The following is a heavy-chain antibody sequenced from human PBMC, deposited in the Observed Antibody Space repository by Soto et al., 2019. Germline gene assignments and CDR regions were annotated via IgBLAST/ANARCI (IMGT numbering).Heavy chain of an antibody. CDR2: IWYDGSNK. V-gene: IGHV3-33*01. CDR1: GFTFSSYG. J-gene: IGHJ4*02. Sequence: GGSLRLSCAASGFTFSSYGMHWVRQAPGKGLEWVAVIWYDGSNKYYADSVKGRFTISRDNSKNTLYLQMNSLRAEDTAVYYCARGGDIVVVVAATLSYFDYWGQGTLVTVSS. CDR3: ARGGDIVVVVAATLSYFDY. D-gene: IGHD2-15*01.